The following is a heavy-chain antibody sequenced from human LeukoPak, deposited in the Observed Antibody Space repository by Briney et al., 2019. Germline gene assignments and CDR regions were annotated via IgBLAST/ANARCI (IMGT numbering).Heavy chain of an antibody. Sequence: GGSLRLSCAASGFTFDDYAMHWVRQAPGKGLEWVSLISWDGGSTYYADSVKGRFTISRDNSKNSLYLQMNSLRAEDTALYYCAKDTFNGITMFRTGNYMDVWGNGTTVTISS. D-gene: IGHD3-10*02. V-gene: IGHV3-43D*03. CDR1: GFTFDDYA. CDR3: AKDTFNGITMFRTGNYMDV. CDR2: ISWDGGST. J-gene: IGHJ6*03.